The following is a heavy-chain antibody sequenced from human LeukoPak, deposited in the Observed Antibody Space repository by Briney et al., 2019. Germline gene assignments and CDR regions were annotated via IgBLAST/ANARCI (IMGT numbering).Heavy chain of an antibody. CDR3: ARDAMVGYYYYGMDV. CDR1: GFTVSSNY. Sequence: QSGGSLRLSCAASGFTVSSNYMSWVRQAPGKGLEWVSVIYSGGSTYYADSVKGRFTISRDNSKNTLYLQMNSLRAEDTAVYYCARDAMVGYYYYGMDVWGQGTTVTVSS. D-gene: IGHD5-18*01. J-gene: IGHJ6*02. CDR2: IYSGGST. V-gene: IGHV3-66*02.